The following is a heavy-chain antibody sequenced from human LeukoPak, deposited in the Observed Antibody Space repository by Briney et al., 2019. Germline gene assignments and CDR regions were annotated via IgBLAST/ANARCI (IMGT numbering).Heavy chain of an antibody. CDR3: ARDLTMVRGDPDWFDP. D-gene: IGHD3-10*01. J-gene: IGHJ5*02. V-gene: IGHV1-24*01. CDR1: GYTLTELS. CDR2: FDPEDGET. Sequence: ASVKVSCKVSGYTLTELSMHWVRQAPGKGLEWMGGFDPEDGETIYAQKFQGRATMTEDTSTDTAYMELSSLRSEDTAVYYCARDLTMVRGDPDWFDPWGQGTLVTVSS.